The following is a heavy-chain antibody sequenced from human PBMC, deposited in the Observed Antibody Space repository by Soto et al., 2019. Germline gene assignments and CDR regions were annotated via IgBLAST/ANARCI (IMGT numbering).Heavy chain of an antibody. CDR1: GFRFGHYG. CDR2: VSSGSSFK. V-gene: IGHV3-21*01. CDR3: ARVLIGTYYGTDLDF. J-gene: IGHJ4*02. D-gene: IGHD3-22*01. Sequence: EVQLVESGGGLVKPGGSLRLSCAASGFRFGHYGMNWVRQAPGKGLEWVSSVSSGSSFKYYADSVKGRFTISRDNADNSLYLQMNSLSAEDTATYYCARVLIGTYYGTDLDFWGQGTLVTVSS.